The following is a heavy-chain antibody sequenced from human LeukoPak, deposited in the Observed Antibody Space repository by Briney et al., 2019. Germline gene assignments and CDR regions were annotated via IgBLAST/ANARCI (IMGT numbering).Heavy chain of an antibody. J-gene: IGHJ3*02. CDR2: IHSGGST. V-gene: IGHV3-66*02. Sequence: GGSLRLSCAASGFTVSSNYMSWVRQAPGKGLEWVSVIHSGGSTYYADSVKGRFTISRDNSKNTLYLQMNSLRAEDTAVYYCARGQWIQLWLRAFDIWGQGTMVTVSS. CDR3: ARGQWIQLWLRAFDI. D-gene: IGHD5-18*01. CDR1: GFTVSSNY.